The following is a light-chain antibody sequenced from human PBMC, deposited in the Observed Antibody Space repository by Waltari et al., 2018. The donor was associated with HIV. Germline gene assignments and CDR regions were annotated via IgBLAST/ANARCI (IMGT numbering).Light chain of an antibody. CDR1: SLRSFF. J-gene: IGLJ1*01. V-gene: IGLV3-19*01. CDR3: HSRDTNSDHYV. CDR2: GAN. Sequence: SSELTQDPVVSVALGQTINITCQGDSLRSFFANWSQQRPGQAPVLVVYGANRQPSGIPDRFSASNSGNTSSLIISDSQAVDEADYYCHSRDTNSDHYVFGGGTRVIV.